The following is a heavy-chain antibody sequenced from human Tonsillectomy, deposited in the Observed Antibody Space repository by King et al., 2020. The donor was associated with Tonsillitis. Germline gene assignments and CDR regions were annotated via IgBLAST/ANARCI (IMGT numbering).Heavy chain of an antibody. V-gene: IGHV4-59*01. D-gene: IGHD5-18*01. Sequence: QLQESGPGLVKPSETLSLTCTVSGGSISSYYWSWIRQPPGKGLEWVGYIYYSGSTNYNPSLKSPVTISVDTYKNQFSLKLSSVTAADTAVYYCARGRGDSYGFPNFDYWGQGTLVTVSS. CDR2: IYYSGST. CDR1: GGSISSYY. J-gene: IGHJ4*02. CDR3: ARGRGDSYGFPNFDY.